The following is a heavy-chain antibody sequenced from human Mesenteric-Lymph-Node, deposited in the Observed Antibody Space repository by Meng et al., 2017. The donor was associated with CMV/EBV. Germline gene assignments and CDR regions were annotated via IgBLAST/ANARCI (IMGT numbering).Heavy chain of an antibody. CDR1: SFVDSD. J-gene: IGHJ4*02. CDR2: TNHSGSP. V-gene: IGHV4-34*01. D-gene: IGHD2-15*01. CDR3: VRGGYCGGGTCAGQSAFDY. Sequence: SFVDSDRTGIRKPPGRWLEWIGETNHSGSPHCNPSLKGRVTISVDTSKNQFSLKLTSVTDADTAVYYCVRGGYCGGGTCAGQSAFDYWGQGTLVTVSS.